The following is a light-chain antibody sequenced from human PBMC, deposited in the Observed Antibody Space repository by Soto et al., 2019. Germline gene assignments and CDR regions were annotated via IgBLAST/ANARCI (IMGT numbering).Light chain of an antibody. CDR1: QGISSY. J-gene: IGKJ5*01. CDR2: GTS. Sequence: LTQSPSFLSASVGDRVTITCRASQGISSYLAWYQQKPGQAPRLLIYGTSSRATGIPDRFSGSGSGTDFTLTISRLEPEDFAVYYCQQYGNSPITFGQGTRLEIK. CDR3: QQYGNSPIT. V-gene: IGKV3-20*01.